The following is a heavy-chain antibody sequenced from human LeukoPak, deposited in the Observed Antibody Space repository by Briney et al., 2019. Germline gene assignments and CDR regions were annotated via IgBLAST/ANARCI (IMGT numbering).Heavy chain of an antibody. V-gene: IGHV3-21*04. CDR1: GFTFSSYS. CDR3: AKDYGPLSSY. D-gene: IGHD4-17*01. CDR2: ISSSSSYI. J-gene: IGHJ4*02. Sequence: GGSLRLSCAASGFTFSSYSMNWVRQAPGKGLEWVSSISSSSSYIYYADSVKGRFTISRDNSKNTLYLQMNSLRAEDTALYYCAKDYGPLSSYWGQGTLVTVSS.